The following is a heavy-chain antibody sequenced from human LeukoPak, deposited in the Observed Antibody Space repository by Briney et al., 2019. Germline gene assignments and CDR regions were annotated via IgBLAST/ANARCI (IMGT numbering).Heavy chain of an antibody. D-gene: IGHD5-24*01. V-gene: IGHV1-18*01. Sequence: ASVKVSCKASGGTFSSYAISWVRQAPGQGLEWMGWISAYNGNTNYAQKLQGRVTMTTDTSTSTAYMELRSLRSDDTAVYYCAGGGERWLQFSFNYWGQGTLVTVSS. CDR1: GGTFSSYA. J-gene: IGHJ4*02. CDR2: ISAYNGNT. CDR3: AGGGERWLQFSFNY.